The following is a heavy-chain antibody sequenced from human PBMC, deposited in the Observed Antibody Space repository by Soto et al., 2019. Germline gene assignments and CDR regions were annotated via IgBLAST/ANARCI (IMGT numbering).Heavy chain of an antibody. CDR1: GGTFSSYA. D-gene: IGHD3-22*01. J-gene: IGHJ1*01. Sequence: GASVKVSCKASGGTFSSYAISWVRQAPGQGLEWMGGIIPIFGTANYAQKFQGRVTITADESTSTAYMELSSLRSEDTAVYYCARAPFGSGYQMQGTLLAPFQHWGQGTLVTVS. CDR2: IIPIFGTA. V-gene: IGHV1-69*13. CDR3: ARAPFGSGYQMQGTLLAPFQH.